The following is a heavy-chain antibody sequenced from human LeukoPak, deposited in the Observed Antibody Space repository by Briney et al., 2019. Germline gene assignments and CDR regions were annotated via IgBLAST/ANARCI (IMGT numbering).Heavy chain of an antibody. V-gene: IGHV1-46*01. J-gene: IGHJ5*02. CDR3: ARDNSMHERGWWFDP. CDR2: INPRGTST. Sequence: ASVKVSGKASGYSSTSHYMHWVRQAPGQGLEWMGLINPRGTSTIYAEKFQGRIIMTRDMSTTTDYMELSSLKSDDTAVYYCARDNSMHERGWWFDPWGQGTLVTVSS. D-gene: IGHD4-23*01. CDR1: GYSSTSHY.